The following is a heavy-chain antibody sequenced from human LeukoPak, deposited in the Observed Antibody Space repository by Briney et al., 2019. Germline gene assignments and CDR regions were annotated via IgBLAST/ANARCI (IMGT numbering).Heavy chain of an antibody. V-gene: IGHV3-21*01. Sequence: PGGSLRLSCAASGFTFSSYSMSWVRQAPGKGLEWVSSISSSSSYIYYADSVKSRFTISRDNAKNSLYLQMNSLRAEDTAVYYCASPGVGSGWAFDYWGQGTLVTVSS. CDR3: ASPGVGSGWAFDY. J-gene: IGHJ4*02. CDR2: ISSSSSYI. CDR1: GFTFSSYS. D-gene: IGHD6-19*01.